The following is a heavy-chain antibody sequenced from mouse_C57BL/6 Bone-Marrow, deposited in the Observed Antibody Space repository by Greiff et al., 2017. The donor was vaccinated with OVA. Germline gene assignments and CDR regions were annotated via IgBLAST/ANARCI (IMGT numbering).Heavy chain of an antibody. CDR3: VRHSYYYGSSPYWYFDV. Sequence: DVHLVESGGGLVQPKGSLKLSCAASGFSFNTYAMNWVRQAPGKGLEWVARIRSKSNNYATYYADSVKDRFTISRDDSESMLYLQMNNLKTEDTAMYYCVRHSYYYGSSPYWYFDVWGTGTTVTVSS. D-gene: IGHD1-1*01. J-gene: IGHJ1*03. CDR1: GFSFNTYA. V-gene: IGHV10-1*01. CDR2: IRSKSNNYAT.